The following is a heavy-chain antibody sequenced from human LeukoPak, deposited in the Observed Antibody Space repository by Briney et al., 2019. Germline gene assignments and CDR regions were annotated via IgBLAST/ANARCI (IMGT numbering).Heavy chain of an antibody. Sequence: GGSLRLSCAASGFTFSTSWMSWVRHTPGKGLEWVANINQDGSDKYYVDSVKGRFTISRDNAKNSLYLQMNSLRAEDTAVYYCARRLVGTHDYFDYWGQGTLVTVSS. V-gene: IGHV3-7*01. CDR3: ARRLVGTHDYFDY. CDR2: INQDGSDK. J-gene: IGHJ4*02. CDR1: GFTFSTSW. D-gene: IGHD1-26*01.